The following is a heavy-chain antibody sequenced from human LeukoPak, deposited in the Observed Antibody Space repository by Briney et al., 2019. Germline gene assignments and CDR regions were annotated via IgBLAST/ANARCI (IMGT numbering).Heavy chain of an antibody. J-gene: IGHJ4*01. CDR2: INPNSGGT. V-gene: IGHV1-2*02. CDR3: ARGGYNYGSLRI. D-gene: IGHD5-18*01. Sequence: AASVKVSCKASGYTFTGYYMHWVRQAPGQGLEWMGWINPNSGGTNYAQKFQGRVTMTRDTSISTAYMELRSLRSDDTAMYYCARGGYNYGSLRIWGHGTLVTGSS. CDR1: GYTFTGYY.